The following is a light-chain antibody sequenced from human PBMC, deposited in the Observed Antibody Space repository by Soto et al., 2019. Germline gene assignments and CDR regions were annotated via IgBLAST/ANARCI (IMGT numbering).Light chain of an antibody. Sequence: QSALTQPASVSGSPGQTITISCTGTSSDVGGYNAVSWYQHHPGKAPKLIIYEVTHRPSGVSDRFSASKSGNTASLTISGLQAEDEADYYCSSFRGSPLYVFGTGTKLTVL. J-gene: IGLJ1*01. CDR1: SSDVGGYNA. CDR3: SSFRGSPLYV. CDR2: EVT. V-gene: IGLV2-14*01.